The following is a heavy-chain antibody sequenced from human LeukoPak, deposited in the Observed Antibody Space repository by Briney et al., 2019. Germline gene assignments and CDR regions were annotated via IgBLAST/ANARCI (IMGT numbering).Heavy chain of an antibody. V-gene: IGHV4-39*07. CDR1: GGSLSSSSYY. Sequence: SETLSLTCTVSGGSLSSSSYYWGWIRQPPGKGLEWSGSIYYSGSTYYNPSLKSRVTISVDTSKNQFSLKLSSVTAADTAVYYCARVVTAAITAFDIWGQGTMVTVSS. J-gene: IGHJ3*02. D-gene: IGHD2-2*01. CDR3: ARVVTAAITAFDI. CDR2: IYYSGST.